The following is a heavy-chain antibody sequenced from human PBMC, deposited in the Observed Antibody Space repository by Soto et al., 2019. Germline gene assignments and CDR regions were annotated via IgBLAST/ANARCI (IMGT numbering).Heavy chain of an antibody. Sequence: VQLVESGGGVVQPGRSLRLSCAASGFTFSSYAMHWVRQAPGKGLEWVSVISYDGSNKYYADFVKARFTISRDNSKNTLYLQMNSLTDEDKAAYHCARGGGSTYYESSGHDLWGRCTLV. CDR2: ISYDGSNK. CDR3: ARGGGSTYYESSGHDL. CDR1: GFTFSSYA. D-gene: IGHD3-22*01. J-gene: IGHJ2*01. V-gene: IGHV3-30-3*01.